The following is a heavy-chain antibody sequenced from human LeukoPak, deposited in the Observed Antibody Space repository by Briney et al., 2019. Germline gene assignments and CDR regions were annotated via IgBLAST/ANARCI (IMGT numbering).Heavy chain of an antibody. CDR1: GFPSVGFS. Sequence: GGSLGLSCAVSGFPSVGFSLKGARQDPGKGLEGVSYISRSTTTIYHADSVKGRFTVSRDNAKNSLYLQMDSLRVEDTAVYYCATDREDYDSSGYYLSDAFDIWGQGTMVTVSS. V-gene: IGHV3-48*01. CDR2: ISRSTTTI. J-gene: IGHJ3*02. CDR3: ATDREDYDSSGYYLSDAFDI. D-gene: IGHD3-22*01.